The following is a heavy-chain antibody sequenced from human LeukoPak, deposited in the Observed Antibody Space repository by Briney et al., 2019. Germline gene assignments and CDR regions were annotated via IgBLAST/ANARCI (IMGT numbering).Heavy chain of an antibody. Sequence: ASVKVSCKASGYTFTSYDINWVRQATGQGLEWMGWMNPNSGNTGYAQKFQGRVTMTRNTSISTAYMELSSLRSEDTAVYYCARGGTISPPNCYYYYGMDVWGQGTTVTVSS. CDR2: MNPNSGNT. CDR3: ARGGTISPPNCYYYYGMDV. V-gene: IGHV1-8*01. D-gene: IGHD3-9*01. CDR1: GYTFTSYD. J-gene: IGHJ6*02.